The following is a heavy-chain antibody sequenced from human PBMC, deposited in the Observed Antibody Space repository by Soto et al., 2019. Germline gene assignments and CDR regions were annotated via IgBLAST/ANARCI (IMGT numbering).Heavy chain of an antibody. CDR1: GGSVTRVNYY. CDR3: AREAVAGNYYYYGMDV. CDR2: IYYSGST. V-gene: IGHV4-61*01. Sequence: PSETLSLTCSVSGGSVTRVNYYWSWIRHPPVKGLEWIGYIYYSGSTNYNPSLKSRVTISVDTSKNQFSLKLSSVTAADTAVYYCAREAVAGNYYYYGMDVWGQGTTVTVYS. D-gene: IGHD6-19*01. J-gene: IGHJ6*02.